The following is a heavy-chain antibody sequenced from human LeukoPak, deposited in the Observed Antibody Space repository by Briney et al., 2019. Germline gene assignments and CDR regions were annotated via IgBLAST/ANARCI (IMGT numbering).Heavy chain of an antibody. CDR3: ARERISRRALATRRGDFDY. J-gene: IGHJ4*02. CDR1: GGSISSSSYY. V-gene: IGHV4-39*07. Sequence: PSETLSLTCTVSGGSISSSSYYWGWIRQPPGKGLEWIGNIYYSGSTYYNPSLKSRVTISVDTSKNQFSLKLSSVTAADTAVYYCARERISRRALATRRGDFDYWGQGTLVTVSS. D-gene: IGHD6-6*01. CDR2: IYYSGST.